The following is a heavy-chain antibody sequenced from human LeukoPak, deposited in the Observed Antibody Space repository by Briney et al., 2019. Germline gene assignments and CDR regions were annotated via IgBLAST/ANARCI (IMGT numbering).Heavy chain of an antibody. Sequence: GASVKVSCKASGGTFSSYAISWVRQAPGQGLEWMGGIIPIFGTANYAQKFQGRVTITADESTSTAYMELSSLRSEDTAVYYCAALKHYYDSSGYYYAYYFDYWGQGTLVTVPS. CDR3: AALKHYYDSSGYYYAYYFDY. CDR1: GGTFSSYA. CDR2: IIPIFGTA. V-gene: IGHV1-69*13. D-gene: IGHD3-22*01. J-gene: IGHJ4*02.